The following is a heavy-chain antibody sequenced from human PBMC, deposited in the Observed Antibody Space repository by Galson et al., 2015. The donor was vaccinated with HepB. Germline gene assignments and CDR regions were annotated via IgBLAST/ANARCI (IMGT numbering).Heavy chain of an antibody. CDR2: IIPILGIA. CDR3: DASRDGYNFAFDI. D-gene: IGHD5-24*01. CDR1: GGTFSSYA. Sequence: SVKVSCKASGGTFSSYAISWVRQAPGQGLEWMGRIIPILGIANYAQKFQGRVTITADKSTSTAYMELSSLRSEDTAVYYCDASRDGYNFAFDIWGQGTMVTVSS. V-gene: IGHV1-69*04. J-gene: IGHJ3*02.